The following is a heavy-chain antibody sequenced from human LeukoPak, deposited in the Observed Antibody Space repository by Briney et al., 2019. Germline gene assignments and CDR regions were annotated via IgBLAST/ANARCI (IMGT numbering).Heavy chain of an antibody. J-gene: IGHJ4*02. Sequence: RASVKVSCKASGYTFTSYGISWVRQAPGQGLEWVAWISGYNGNINSAQKFQGRVTMTTDTSTNTAYMELRSLRSDDTAVYYCARDDFNIVVVVAATAYFDYWGQGTLVTVSS. CDR1: GYTFTSYG. CDR3: ARDDFNIVVVVAATAYFDY. CDR2: ISGYNGNI. V-gene: IGHV1-18*01. D-gene: IGHD2-15*01.